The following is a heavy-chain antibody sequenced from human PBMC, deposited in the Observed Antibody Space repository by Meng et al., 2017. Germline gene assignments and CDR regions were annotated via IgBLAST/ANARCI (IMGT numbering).Heavy chain of an antibody. J-gene: IGHJ4*02. CDR2: IYYSGST. CDR3: ARNPLRYCSSTSCPPVH. D-gene: IGHD2-2*01. Sequence: GSLRLSCTVSGGSISSSSYYWGWIRQPPGKGLEWIGSIYYSGSTYYNPSLKSRVTISVDTSKKQFSLKLSSVTAADTAVYYCARNPLRYCSSTSCPPVHWGQGTLVTVSS. CDR1: GGSISSSSYY. V-gene: IGHV4-39*07.